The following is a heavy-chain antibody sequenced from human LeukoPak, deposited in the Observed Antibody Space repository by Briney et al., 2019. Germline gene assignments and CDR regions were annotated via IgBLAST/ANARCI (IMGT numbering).Heavy chain of an antibody. V-gene: IGHV4-31*03. CDR3: ARDSDFWSGSHTYGMDV. J-gene: IGHJ6*02. D-gene: IGHD3-3*01. CDR2: IYYSGST. Sequence: PSGTLSLTCTVSGGSISSGGYYWSWIRQHPGKGLEWIGHIYYSGSTYYNPSLKSRVTISVDTSKNQFSLKLSSVTAADTAVYYCARDSDFWSGSHTYGMDVWGQGTTVTVSS. CDR1: GGSISSGGYY.